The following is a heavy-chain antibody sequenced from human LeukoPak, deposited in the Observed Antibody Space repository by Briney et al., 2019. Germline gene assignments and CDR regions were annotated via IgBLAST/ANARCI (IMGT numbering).Heavy chain of an antibody. D-gene: IGHD3-9*01. Sequence: QPGGSLRLSCETSGITFTAYWMTWVRQAPGKGLEWVANINRDGSEKYYVDSVKGRFTISRDNAKKSLYLQMNSLRVDDTAVYYCARDLQRSSFGWELSGSTWGQGTLVTVSS. J-gene: IGHJ5*02. V-gene: IGHV3-7*04. CDR2: INRDGSEK. CDR1: GITFTAYW. CDR3: ARDLQRSSFGWELSGST.